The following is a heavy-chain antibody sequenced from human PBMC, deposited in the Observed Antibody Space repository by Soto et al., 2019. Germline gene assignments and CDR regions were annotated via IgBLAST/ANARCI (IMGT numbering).Heavy chain of an antibody. CDR1: GYTFTSYD. CDR3: ARGPTIFGVVIIPLNWFDP. CDR2: MNPNSGNT. D-gene: IGHD3-3*01. J-gene: IGHJ5*02. V-gene: IGHV1-8*01. Sequence: ASVKVSCKASGYTFTSYDINWVRQTTGQGLEWMGWMNPNSGNTGYAQKFQGRVTMTRNTSISTAYMELSSLRSEDTAVYYCARGPTIFGVVIIPLNWFDPWGQGTLVTVSS.